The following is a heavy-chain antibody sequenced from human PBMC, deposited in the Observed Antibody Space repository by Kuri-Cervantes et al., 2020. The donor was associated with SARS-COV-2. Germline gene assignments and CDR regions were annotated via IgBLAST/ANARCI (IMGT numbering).Heavy chain of an antibody. CDR2: IKQDGSEK. CDR3: AREEVVVVPAAIWGRLYYYYYGMDV. CDR1: GFTFSSYW. D-gene: IGHD2-2*02. J-gene: IGHJ6*02. V-gene: IGHV3-7*05. Sequence: GGSLRLSCAASGFTFSSYWMSWVRQAPGKGLEWVANIKQDGSEKYYVDSVKGRFAISRDNAKNSLYLQMNSLRAEDTAVYYCAREEVVVVPAAIWGRLYYYYYGMDVWGQGTTVTVSS.